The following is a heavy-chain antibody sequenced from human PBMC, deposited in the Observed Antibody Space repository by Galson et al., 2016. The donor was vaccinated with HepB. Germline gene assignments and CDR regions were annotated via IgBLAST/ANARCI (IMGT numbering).Heavy chain of an antibody. V-gene: IGHV4-39*07. CDR3: ARDRGHSSSSEVFDY. J-gene: IGHJ4*02. CDR1: GGSISSTTYY. Sequence: SETLSLTCTVSGGSISSTTYYWGWIRQPPGKGLEWIGNIYYSGSTYYNPSLKSRVTISLDTSKKQFSLKLRSVTAADTAIYYCARDRGHSSSSEVFDYWGQGTLVTVST. CDR2: IYYSGST. D-gene: IGHD6-6*01.